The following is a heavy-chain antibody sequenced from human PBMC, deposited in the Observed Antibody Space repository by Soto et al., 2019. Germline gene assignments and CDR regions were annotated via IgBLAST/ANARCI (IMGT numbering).Heavy chain of an antibody. J-gene: IGHJ4*02. CDR2: IKSRSDGGTP. V-gene: IGHV3-15*01. CDR3: TTDTRRISVFGVPWDS. CDR1: GFTLSNAW. D-gene: IGHD3-3*01. Sequence: GGSLRLSCAASGFTLSNAWLNWVRHTPGRGLEWAGRIKSRSDGGTPDYGAPVKGRFTISRDDSLNTVYLQMNSLTAEDTGVYYCTTDTRRISVFGVPWDSWGQGTLVTVSS.